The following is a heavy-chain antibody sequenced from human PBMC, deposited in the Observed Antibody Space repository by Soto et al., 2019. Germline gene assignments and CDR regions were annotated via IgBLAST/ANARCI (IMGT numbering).Heavy chain of an antibody. CDR1: GYSFTSYW. V-gene: IGHV5-10-1*01. D-gene: IGHD6-13*01. Sequence: PGESLKISCKGSGYSFTSYWISWVRQMPGKGLEWMGRIDPSDSYTNYSPSFQGHVTISADKSISTAYLQWSSLKASDTAMYYCASPKSSSLYYYGMDVWGQGTTVTVS. J-gene: IGHJ6*02. CDR3: ASPKSSSLYYYGMDV. CDR2: IDPSDSYT.